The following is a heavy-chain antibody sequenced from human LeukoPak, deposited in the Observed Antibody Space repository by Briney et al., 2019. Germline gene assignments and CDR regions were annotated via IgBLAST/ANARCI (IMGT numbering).Heavy chain of an antibody. D-gene: IGHD1-26*01. Sequence: PGGSLRLSCVASGFTVSSSYMNWVRQAPGKGLEWVSVIYSGDSTYYADSVKGRFTISRDNAKNSLYLQMNSLRAEDTAVYYCARDPYSGSYGNYYYYFMDVWGKGTTVTISS. J-gene: IGHJ6*03. CDR3: ARDPYSGSYGNYYYYFMDV. CDR2: IYSGDST. V-gene: IGHV3-66*01. CDR1: GFTVSSSY.